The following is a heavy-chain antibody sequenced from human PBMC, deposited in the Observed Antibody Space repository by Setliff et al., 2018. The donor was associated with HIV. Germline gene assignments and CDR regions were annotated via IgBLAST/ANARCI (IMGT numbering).Heavy chain of an antibody. CDR3: AREIWGQVAHVPYGMDV. Sequence: NPSETLSLTCTVSGGSISSYYWSWIRQPAGKGLEWIGRFYTSGSTNYNPSLKSRVTMSVDTSKNQFSLKVRYVTAADTAIYYCAREIWGQVAHVPYGMDVWGRGTTVTVS. CDR2: FYTSGST. V-gene: IGHV4-4*07. D-gene: IGHD5-12*01. CDR1: GGSISSYY. J-gene: IGHJ6*02.